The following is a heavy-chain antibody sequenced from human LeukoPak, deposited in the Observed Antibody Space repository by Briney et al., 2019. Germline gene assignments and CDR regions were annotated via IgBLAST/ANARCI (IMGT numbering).Heavy chain of an antibody. Sequence: ASVKVSCKASGYTFTSYYMHWVRQAPGQGLEWMGIINPSGGSTSYAQKFQGRVTMTRDTSTSTVYMELSSLRSEDTAVYYCARARIVGATMFNLSIWGQGTMATVSS. J-gene: IGHJ3*02. V-gene: IGHV1-46*01. CDR1: GYTFTSYY. D-gene: IGHD1-26*01. CDR2: INPSGGST. CDR3: ARARIVGATMFNLSI.